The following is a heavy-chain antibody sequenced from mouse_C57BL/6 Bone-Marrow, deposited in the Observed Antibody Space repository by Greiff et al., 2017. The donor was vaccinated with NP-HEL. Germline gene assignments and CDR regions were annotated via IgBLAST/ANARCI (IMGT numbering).Heavy chain of an antibody. CDR2: ISYDGSN. CDR3: ARERGGNPYYFDY. V-gene: IGHV3-6*01. J-gene: IGHJ2*01. D-gene: IGHD2-1*01. Sequence: EVQVVESGPGLVKPSQSLSLTCSVTGYSITSGYYWNWIRQFPGNKLEWMGYISYDGSNNYNPSLKNRISITRDTSKNQFFLKLNSVTTEDTATYYCARERGGNPYYFDYWGQGTTLTVSS. CDR1: GYSITSGYY.